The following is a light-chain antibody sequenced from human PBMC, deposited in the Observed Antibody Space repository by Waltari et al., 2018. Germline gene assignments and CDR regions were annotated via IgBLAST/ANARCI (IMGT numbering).Light chain of an antibody. J-gene: IGLJ1*01. V-gene: IGLV1-44*01. CDR3: AAWDDSLNGRSV. CDR1: SSNIGRNT. CDR2: NNN. Sequence: QSVLTQPPSASGTPGQRVTISCSGSSSNIGRNTVHWYQQLPGTAPKLLIYNNNQGPSGFPDRFSGSKSGTSAALVISGLQSDDEADYYCAAWDDSLNGRSVFGTGTEVTVL.